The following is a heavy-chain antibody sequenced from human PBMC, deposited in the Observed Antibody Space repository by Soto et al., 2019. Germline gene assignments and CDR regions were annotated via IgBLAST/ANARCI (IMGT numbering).Heavy chain of an antibody. CDR2: INSAGTP. CDR3: AREKSAMLRGVRYGMDV. J-gene: IGHJ6*01. V-gene: IGHV3-53*02. Sequence: EVQVVETGGGLIQPGGSLRLSCVASGFTVSNNYMSWVRQVPGKGLKWVSLINSAGTPYYADSVKGRFTVSRDTSKNTQYLQMSSLRVEDTAVYFCAREKSAMLRGVRYGMDVWGQGTAVTVSS. D-gene: IGHD3-10*01. CDR1: GFTVSNNY.